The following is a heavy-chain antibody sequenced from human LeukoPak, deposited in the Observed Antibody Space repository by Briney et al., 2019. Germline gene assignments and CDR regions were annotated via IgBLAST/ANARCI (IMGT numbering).Heavy chain of an antibody. CDR3: TRNPGMDV. Sequence: PGGSLRLSCAASGFTFSNYWMHWVRQAPGKGLVWVSRINKDGSSTSYADSVKGRFTISRDNAKNTLYLQMNSLRTEDTAVYYCTRNPGMDVWGQGTTVTVSS. CDR2: INKDGSST. CDR1: GFTFSNYW. V-gene: IGHV3-74*01. J-gene: IGHJ6*02.